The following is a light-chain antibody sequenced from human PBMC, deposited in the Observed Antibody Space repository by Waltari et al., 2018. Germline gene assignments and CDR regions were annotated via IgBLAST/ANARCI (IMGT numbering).Light chain of an antibody. V-gene: IGLV1-51*02. J-gene: IGLJ7*01. CDR1: SSNIGNNY. CDR2: ENT. Sequence: QSVLTQPPSVSAAPGQRVTISCSGCSSNIGNNYVSWYRQFPGTAPKLLIYENTGRPAGIPGRFSGSKSGTSATLDITGLQAGDEADYYCGTWDSSLSGAVFGGGTHLTVL. CDR3: GTWDSSLSGAV.